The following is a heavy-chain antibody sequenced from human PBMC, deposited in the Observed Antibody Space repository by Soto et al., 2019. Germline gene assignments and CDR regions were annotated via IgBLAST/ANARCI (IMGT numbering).Heavy chain of an antibody. CDR3: AKGQKDTIFGVVITERYYYYGMDV. CDR1: GFTFDDYT. J-gene: IGHJ6*02. D-gene: IGHD3-3*01. V-gene: IGHV3-43*01. CDR2: ISWDGGST. Sequence: GGSLRLSCAASGFTFDDYTMHWVRQAPGKGLEWVSLISWDGGSTYYADSVKGRFTISRDNSKNSLYLQMNSLRTEDTALYYFAKGQKDTIFGVVITERYYYYGMDVWGQGTTVTVSS.